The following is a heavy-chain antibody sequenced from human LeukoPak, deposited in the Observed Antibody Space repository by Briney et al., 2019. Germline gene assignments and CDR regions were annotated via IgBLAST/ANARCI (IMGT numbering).Heavy chain of an antibody. Sequence: GASVKVSCKASGGTFSSYAISWVRQAPGQGLEWMGGIIPIFGTANYAQKFQGRVTITADKSTSTAYMELSSLRSEDTAVYYCARTPPRITYFDLWGRGTLVTVSS. V-gene: IGHV1-69*06. CDR3: ARTPPRITYFDL. CDR2: IIPIFGTA. J-gene: IGHJ2*01. D-gene: IGHD5-24*01. CDR1: GGTFSSYA.